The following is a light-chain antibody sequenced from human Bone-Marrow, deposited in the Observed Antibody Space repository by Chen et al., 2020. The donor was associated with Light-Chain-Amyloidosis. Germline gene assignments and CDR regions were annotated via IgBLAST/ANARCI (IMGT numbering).Light chain of an antibody. CDR3: SSYTITNTLV. CDR2: EVT. CDR1: SSYVGGDNH. V-gene: IGLV2-14*01. Sequence: QSALTQPASVSGSPGQSITISCTGTSSYVGGDNHVSWYPQHPDKAPKIMIYEVTNRPSWVPDRFSGSKSDNTASLTISELQTEDEADYFCSSYTITNTLVFGSGTRVTVL. J-gene: IGLJ1*01.